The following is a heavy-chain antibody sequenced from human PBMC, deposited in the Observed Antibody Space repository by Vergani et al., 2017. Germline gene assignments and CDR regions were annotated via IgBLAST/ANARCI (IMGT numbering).Heavy chain of an antibody. CDR1: GGSISSYY. J-gene: IGHJ3*02. CDR3: AGSVYYYDSSGYRETQNAFDI. CDR2: IYTSGST. D-gene: IGHD3-22*01. Sequence: QVQLQESGPGLVKPSETLSLTCTVSGGSISSYYWSWIRQPPGKGLEWIGYIYTSGSTNYNPSLKSRFTISVDTSKNQFSLKLSSVTAADTAVYYCAGSVYYYDSSGYRETQNAFDIWGQGTMVTVSS. V-gene: IGHV4-4*09.